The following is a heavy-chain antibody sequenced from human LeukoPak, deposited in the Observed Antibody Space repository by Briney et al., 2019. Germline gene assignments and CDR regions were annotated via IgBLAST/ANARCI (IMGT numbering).Heavy chain of an antibody. J-gene: IGHJ4*02. CDR3: AKDLQGSY. CDR2: ISYSGANT. CDR1: GFTFSGSA. V-gene: IGHV3-23*01. Sequence: GGSLRLSCAASGFTFSGSAMTWVRQAPGKGLEWVSVISYSGANTYYADSVKGRFTISRDDSKDMLYLQMLSLRVEDTAVYYCAKDLQGSYWGQGTLVTVSP.